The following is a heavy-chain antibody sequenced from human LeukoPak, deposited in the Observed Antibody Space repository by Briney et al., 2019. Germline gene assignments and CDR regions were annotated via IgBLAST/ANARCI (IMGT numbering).Heavy chain of an antibody. J-gene: IGHJ4*02. CDR2: ISGSGGST. CDR3: AKDAPVNIVVVPAANP. CDR1: GFTFSSYA. Sequence: GGSLRLSCAASGFTFSSYAMSWVRQAPRKGLEWVSAISGSGGSTYYAGSVKGRFTISRDNSKNTLYLQMNSLRAEDTAVYYCAKDAPVNIVVVPAANPWGQGTLVTVSS. D-gene: IGHD2-2*01. V-gene: IGHV3-23*01.